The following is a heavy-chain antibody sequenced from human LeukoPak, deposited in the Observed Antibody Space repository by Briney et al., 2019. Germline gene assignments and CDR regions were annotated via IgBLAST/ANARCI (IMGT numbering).Heavy chain of an antibody. CDR1: GGTFSSYA. CDR2: IIPIFGTA. J-gene: IGHJ6*03. D-gene: IGHD3-3*01. CDR3: ASTIFGPGYYYYYMDV. Sequence: GASVKVSCKASGGTFSSYAISWVRQAPGQGLEWMGGIIPIFGTANYAQKFQGRVTITTDESTSTAYMELSSLRSEDTAVYYCASTIFGPGYYYYYMDVWGKGTTVTASS. V-gene: IGHV1-69*05.